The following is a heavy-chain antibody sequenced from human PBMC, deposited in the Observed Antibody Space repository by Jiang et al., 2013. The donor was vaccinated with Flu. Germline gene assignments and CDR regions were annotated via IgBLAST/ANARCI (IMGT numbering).Heavy chain of an antibody. V-gene: IGHV3-30*18. Sequence: QAPGKGLEWVAVISYDGSNKYYADSVKGRFTISRDNSKNTLYLQMNSLRAEDTAVYYCAKGSGITMVRGVIGSYGMDVWGQGTTVTVSS. CDR2: ISYDGSNK. CDR3: AKGSGITMVRGVIGSYGMDV. D-gene: IGHD3-10*01. J-gene: IGHJ6*02.